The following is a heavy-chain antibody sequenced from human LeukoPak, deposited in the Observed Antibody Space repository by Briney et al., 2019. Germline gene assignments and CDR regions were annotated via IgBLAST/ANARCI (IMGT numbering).Heavy chain of an antibody. CDR2: INHSGST. Sequence: SETLSLTCAVYGGSFSGYCWSWIRQPPGKGLEWIGEINHSGSTNYNPSLKSRVTISADTSKNQFSLKLSSVTAADTAVYYCARVYAVSTFSWFDPWGQGTLVTVSS. CDR3: ARVYAVSTFSWFDP. J-gene: IGHJ5*02. D-gene: IGHD4-4*01. V-gene: IGHV4-34*01. CDR1: GGSFSGYC.